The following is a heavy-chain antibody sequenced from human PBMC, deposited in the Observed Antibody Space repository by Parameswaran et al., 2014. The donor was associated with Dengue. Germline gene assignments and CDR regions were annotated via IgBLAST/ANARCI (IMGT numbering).Heavy chain of an antibody. D-gene: IGHD2-2*01. CDR2: ISSSGYL. J-gene: IGHJ6*02. Sequence: VRQMPGKGAGWVSSISSSGYLNYADSVEGRFTISRDNAKNSLYLEMNSLRVEDTAKYYCARDRCVSSTSCYYYYYGMDVWGQGTTVTVSS. CDR3: ARDRCVSSTSCYYYYYGMDV. V-gene: IGHV3-69-1*01.